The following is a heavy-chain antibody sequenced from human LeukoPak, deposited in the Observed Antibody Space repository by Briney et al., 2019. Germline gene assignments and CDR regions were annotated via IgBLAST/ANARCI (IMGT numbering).Heavy chain of an antibody. D-gene: IGHD5-18*01. CDR2: IIPILGTA. CDR1: GGTFSSYA. J-gene: IGHJ6*02. CDR3: AREQTAMVAKYYYGMDV. Sequence: ASVKVSCKASGGTFSSYAISWVRQAPGQGLEWMGGIIPILGTANYAQKFQGRVTITADESTSTAYMELSSLRSEDTAVYYCAREQTAMVAKYYYGMDVWGQGTTVTVSS. V-gene: IGHV1-69*13.